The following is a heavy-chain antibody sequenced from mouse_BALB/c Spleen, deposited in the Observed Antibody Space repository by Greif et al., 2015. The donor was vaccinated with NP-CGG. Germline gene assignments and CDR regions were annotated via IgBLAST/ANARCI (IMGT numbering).Heavy chain of an antibody. V-gene: IGHV2-9*02. Sequence: VQLQQSGPGLVAPSQSLSITCTVSGFSLTSYGVHWVRQPPGKGLEWLGVIWAGGSTNYNSALMSRLNISKDNSKSXVFLKMNSLQSDDAAMYYCARDGGYYELDYWGQGTTLTVSS. CDR2: IWAGGST. J-gene: IGHJ2*01. CDR1: GFSLTSYG. D-gene: IGHD2-3*01. CDR3: ARDGGYYELDY.